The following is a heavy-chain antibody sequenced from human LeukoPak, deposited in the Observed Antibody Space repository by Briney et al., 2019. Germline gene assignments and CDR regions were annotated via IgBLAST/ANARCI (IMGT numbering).Heavy chain of an antibody. CDR2: ISSSNTYI. Sequence: GGSLRLSCAASGFTFSSYNMIWVRQAPGKGLEWVSSISSSNTYIYYADSVKGRFTISRDNSKNTLYLQMNSLRAEDTAVYYCARADSGYSYWGQGTLVTVSS. D-gene: IGHD5-12*01. V-gene: IGHV3-21*01. CDR3: ARADSGYSY. CDR1: GFTFSSYN. J-gene: IGHJ4*02.